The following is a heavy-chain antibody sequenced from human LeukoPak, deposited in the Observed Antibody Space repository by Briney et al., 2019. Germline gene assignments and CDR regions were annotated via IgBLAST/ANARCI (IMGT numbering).Heavy chain of an antibody. CDR1: GGSISSYY. D-gene: IGHD2-2*01. V-gene: IGHV4-59*01. CDR2: IYYSGST. CDR3: ARGVPPAGDPDWFDP. Sequence: SETLSLTCTVSGGSISSYYWSWIRQPPGKGLEWIGYIYYSGSTNYNPSLKSRVTISVDTSKNQFSLKLSSVTAADTALYYCARGVPPAGDPDWFDPWGQGALVTVSS. J-gene: IGHJ5*02.